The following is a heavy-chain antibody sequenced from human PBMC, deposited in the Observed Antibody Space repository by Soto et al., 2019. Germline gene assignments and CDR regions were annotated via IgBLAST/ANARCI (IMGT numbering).Heavy chain of an antibody. CDR1: GFTFSSFG. CDR3: AKSKDSTISGVVIYYFDT. CDR2: LSPNGGST. D-gene: IGHD3-3*01. J-gene: IGHJ4*02. Sequence: EVQLLESGGGLVQPGGSLRLSCAASGFTFSSFGMNWVRQAPGKGLEWVSSLSPNGGSTYYAESVKGRFTISRDNAKNTLFLQMDSLRAEDTAVYFCAKSKDSTISGVVIYYFDTWGQGALVTVSP. V-gene: IGHV3-23*01.